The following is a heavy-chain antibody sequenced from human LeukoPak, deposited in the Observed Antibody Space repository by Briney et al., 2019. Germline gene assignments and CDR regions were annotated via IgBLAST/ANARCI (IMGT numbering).Heavy chain of an antibody. J-gene: IGHJ6*03. CDR3: ARGVPAAIRYYCYMDV. CDR1: GGSFSGYY. CDR2: INHSGST. Sequence: SETLSLTCAVYGGSFSGYYWSWIRQPPGKGLEWIGEINHSGSTNYNPSLKSRVTISVDTSKNQFSLKLSSVTAADTAVYYCARGVPAAIRYYCYMDVWGKGTTVTVSS. D-gene: IGHD2-2*01. V-gene: IGHV4-34*01.